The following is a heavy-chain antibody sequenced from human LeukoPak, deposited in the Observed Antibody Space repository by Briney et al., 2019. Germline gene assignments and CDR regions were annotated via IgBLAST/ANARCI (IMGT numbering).Heavy chain of an antibody. CDR3: ARGRRDRYCSGGSCPRGNTKHFDY. Sequence: PSETLSLTCTVSGGSISSSKYYWGWIRQPPGKGLEWIGSIYYSGSTYYNPSLKSRVTISVDTSKNQFSLKLSSVTAADTAVYYCARGRRDRYCSGGSCPRGNTKHFDYWGQGTLVTVSS. D-gene: IGHD2-15*01. CDR2: IYYSGST. V-gene: IGHV4-39*07. J-gene: IGHJ4*02. CDR1: GGSISSSKYY.